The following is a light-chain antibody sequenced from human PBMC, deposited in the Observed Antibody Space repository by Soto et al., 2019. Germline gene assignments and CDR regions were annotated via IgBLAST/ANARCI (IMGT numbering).Light chain of an antibody. CDR2: GNT. Sequence: QSVLTQPPSVSGAPGQRVTISCTGSSSNIGAGYDVHWYQQVPGTAPKLLIFGNTNRPSGVPDRFSGSKSGTSASLAITGLQAEDEADYYCQSYDGSLSGVFGGGTKLTVL. CDR3: QSYDGSLSGV. CDR1: SSNIGAGYD. V-gene: IGLV1-40*01. J-gene: IGLJ3*02.